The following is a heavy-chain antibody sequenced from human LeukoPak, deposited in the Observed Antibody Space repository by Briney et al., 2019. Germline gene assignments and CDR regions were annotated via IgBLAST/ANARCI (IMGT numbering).Heavy chain of an antibody. V-gene: IGHV4-59*08. CDR3: ARLGSAAAGSRYFDY. J-gene: IGHJ4*02. CDR2: IYYSGST. Sequence: PSETLSLTCTVSGGSISSYYWSWIRQPPGKGLEWIGYIYYSGSTNYNPSLKSRVTISVDTSKNQFSLTLSSVTAADTVVYYCARLGSAAAGSRYFDYWGQGTLVTVSS. D-gene: IGHD6-13*01. CDR1: GGSISSYY.